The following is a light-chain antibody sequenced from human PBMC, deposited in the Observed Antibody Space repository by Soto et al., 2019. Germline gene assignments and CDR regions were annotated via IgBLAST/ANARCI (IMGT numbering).Light chain of an antibody. J-gene: IGLJ2*01. CDR1: SSNIGRNP. CDR2: TTN. V-gene: IGLV1-44*01. Sequence: QSVLTQPPSASGTPRQRVTISCSGGSSNIGRNPVNWYLQLPGTAPKLLIYTTNQRPSGVPDRVSASRSGTSASLTISGLQSEDEADYYCATWDDSLYGMVFGGGTKVTVL. CDR3: ATWDDSLYGMV.